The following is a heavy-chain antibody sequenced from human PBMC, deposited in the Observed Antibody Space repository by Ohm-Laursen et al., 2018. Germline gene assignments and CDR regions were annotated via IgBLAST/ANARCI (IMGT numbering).Heavy chain of an antibody. Sequence: SSVKVSCKASGGTFSSYAISWVRQAPGQGLEWMGGIIPIFGTANYAQKFQGRVTITADESTSTAYMELSSLRSEDTAVYYCARMGPQQPHWYFDLWGRGTLVTVSS. V-gene: IGHV1-69*01. CDR1: GGTFSSYA. CDR2: IIPIFGTA. D-gene: IGHD1/OR15-1a*01. CDR3: ARMGPQQPHWYFDL. J-gene: IGHJ2*01.